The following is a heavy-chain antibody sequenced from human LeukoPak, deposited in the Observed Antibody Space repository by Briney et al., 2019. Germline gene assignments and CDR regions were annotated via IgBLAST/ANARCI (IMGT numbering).Heavy chain of an antibody. CDR3: ARGRGRVVVITTSRRAFWFDP. CDR2: VNHGGST. D-gene: IGHD3-22*01. Sequence: SETLSLTCAVYGGSFSGYYWSWIRQPPGKGLEWIGEVNHGGSTSYNPSLKSRVTISLDTSKNQISLKLTSVTAADTAVYYCARGRGRVVVITTSRRAFWFDPWGQGTLVTVSS. V-gene: IGHV4-34*01. CDR1: GGSFSGYY. J-gene: IGHJ5*02.